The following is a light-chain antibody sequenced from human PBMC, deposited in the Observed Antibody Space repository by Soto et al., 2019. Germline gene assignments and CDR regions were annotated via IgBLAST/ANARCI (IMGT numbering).Light chain of an antibody. J-gene: IGKJ5*01. CDR2: DTS. CDR3: QQYSNWPPIT. CDR1: QSVSIH. V-gene: IGKV3-15*01. Sequence: ETVMTQSPGTLSVSLGERATLSCRASQSVSIHLAWYQQKPGQAPRLLIYDTSTRATGIPARFSGSGSGTEFTLTISSLQSEDFAVYYGQQYSNWPPITFGQGTRLEIK.